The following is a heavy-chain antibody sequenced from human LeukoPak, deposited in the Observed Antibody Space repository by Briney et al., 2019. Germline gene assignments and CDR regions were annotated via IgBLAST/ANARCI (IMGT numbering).Heavy chain of an antibody. J-gene: IGHJ4*02. CDR3: ARDLGGRYSSSLYYYFDY. CDR1: GFTFSSYD. CDR2: ISSSGSTI. Sequence: PGGSLRLSCAASGFTFSSYDMNWVRQAPGKGLEWVSYISSSGSTIYYADSVKGRFTISRDNAKNSLYLQMNSLRDEDTAVYYCARDLGGRYSSSLYYYFDYWGQGTLVTVSS. D-gene: IGHD6-13*01. V-gene: IGHV3-48*03.